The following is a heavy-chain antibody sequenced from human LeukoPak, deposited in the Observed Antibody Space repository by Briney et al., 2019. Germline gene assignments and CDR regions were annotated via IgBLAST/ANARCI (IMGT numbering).Heavy chain of an antibody. D-gene: IGHD6-19*01. CDR2: IYSGGST. Sequence: PGGSLRLSCAASGFTVSSNYMNWVRQAPGKGLEWVSVIYSGGSTYYADSVKGRFTISRDNSKNTLYLQMNSLRAEDTAVYYCARSSSGWYVYWGQGTLVTVSS. CDR3: ARSSSGWYVY. V-gene: IGHV3-53*01. CDR1: GFTVSSNY. J-gene: IGHJ4*02.